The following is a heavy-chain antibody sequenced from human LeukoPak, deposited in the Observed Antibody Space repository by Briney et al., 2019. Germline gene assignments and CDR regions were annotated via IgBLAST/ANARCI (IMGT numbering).Heavy chain of an antibody. J-gene: IGHJ4*02. D-gene: IGHD6-19*01. V-gene: IGHV3-48*01. CDR2: ISSSSTTI. CDR1: GFTFSTYN. CDR3: AKDNSSGWYLDYFDY. Sequence: WGSLRLSCAASGFTFSTYNMSGVRQAPGQGLEWVSYISSSSTTIYYADSVKGRFTISRDNSDNTLYLQMNSLRAEDTAMYYCAKDNSSGWYLDYFDYWGQGTLVIVSS.